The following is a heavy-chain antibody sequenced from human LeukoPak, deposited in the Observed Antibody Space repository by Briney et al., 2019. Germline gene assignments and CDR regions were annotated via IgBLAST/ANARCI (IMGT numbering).Heavy chain of an antibody. CDR1: GLTFSSYG. Sequence: PGGSLRLSCAVSGLTFSSYGMHWVRQAPGKGLEWVAVISYDGSNKYYADSVKGRFTISRDNSKNTLYLQMNSLRAEDTAVYYCAKEGELAYAPGAFDIWGQGTMVTVSS. CDR3: AKEGELAYAPGAFDI. D-gene: IGHD2-2*01. J-gene: IGHJ3*02. V-gene: IGHV3-30*18. CDR2: ISYDGSNK.